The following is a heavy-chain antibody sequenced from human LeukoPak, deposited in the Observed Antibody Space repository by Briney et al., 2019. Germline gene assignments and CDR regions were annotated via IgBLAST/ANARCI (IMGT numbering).Heavy chain of an antibody. V-gene: IGHV1-2*04. J-gene: IGHJ4*02. D-gene: IGHD3-10*01. CDR2: INPNSGGT. CDR1: GYTSTSYD. CDR3: ARDSMVRGVILPDY. Sequence: ASVKVSCKASGYTSTSYDINWVRQATGQGLEWMGWINPNSGGTNYAQKFQGWVTMTRDTSISTAYMELSRLRSDDTAVYYCARDSMVRGVILPDYWGQGTLVTVSS.